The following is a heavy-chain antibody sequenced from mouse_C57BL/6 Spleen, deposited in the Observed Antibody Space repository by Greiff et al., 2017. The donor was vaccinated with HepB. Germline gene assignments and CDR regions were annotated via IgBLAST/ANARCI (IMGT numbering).Heavy chain of an antibody. CDR2: ISDGGSYT. CDR3: ARDVYYYGSNSYYFDY. Sequence: EVKVVESGGGLVKPGGSLKLSCAASGFTFSSYAMSWVRQTPEKRLEWVATISDGGSYTYYPDNVKGRFTISRDNAKNNLYLQMSHLKSEDTAMYYCARDVYYYGSNSYYFDYWGQGTTLTVSS. D-gene: IGHD1-1*01. J-gene: IGHJ2*01. CDR1: GFTFSSYA. V-gene: IGHV5-4*01.